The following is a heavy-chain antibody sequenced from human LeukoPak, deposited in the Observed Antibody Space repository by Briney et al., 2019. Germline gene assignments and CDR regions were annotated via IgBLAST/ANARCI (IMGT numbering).Heavy chain of an antibody. V-gene: IGHV4-59*01. D-gene: IGHD3-3*01. CDR1: GGSISSYY. CDR3: ARVNPYDFWSGYDFDY. CDR2: IYYSGST. J-gene: IGHJ4*02. Sequence: SETLSLTCTVSGGSISSYYWSWIRQPPGKGLEWIGYIYYSGSTNYNPSLKSRVTISVDTSKNQFSLKLSSVTAADTAVYYCARVNPYDFWSGYDFDYWGQGTLVTVSS.